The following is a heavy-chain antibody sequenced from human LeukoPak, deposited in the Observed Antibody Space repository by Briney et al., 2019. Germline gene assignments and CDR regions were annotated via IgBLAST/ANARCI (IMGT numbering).Heavy chain of an antibody. CDR2: ISGSGGST. D-gene: IGHD3-10*01. CDR1: GFTFSSYG. Sequence: GGSLRLPCAASGFTFSSYGMSWVRQAPGKGLEWVSAISGSGGSTYYADSVKGRFTISRDNSKNTLYLQMNSLRAEDTAVYYCAKAAMVRGVMRYFDYWGQGTLVTVSS. V-gene: IGHV3-23*01. J-gene: IGHJ4*02. CDR3: AKAAMVRGVMRYFDY.